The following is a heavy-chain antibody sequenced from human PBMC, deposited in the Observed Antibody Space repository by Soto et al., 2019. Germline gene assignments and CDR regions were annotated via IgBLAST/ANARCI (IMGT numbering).Heavy chain of an antibody. CDR3: ARGRPDYGDY. J-gene: IGHJ4*02. V-gene: IGHV1-8*01. CDR2: MNPNSGNT. CDR1: A. Sequence: AINWVRQATGQGLEWMGWMNPNSGNTAYAQKFQGRVTMTRNTSISTAYMGLSSLRSEDTAVYYCARGRPDYGDYWGQGTLVTVSS.